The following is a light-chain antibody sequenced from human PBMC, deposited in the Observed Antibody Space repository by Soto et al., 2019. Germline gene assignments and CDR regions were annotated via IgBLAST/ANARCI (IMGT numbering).Light chain of an antibody. CDR3: QQYGSSQWT. CDR2: GAS. Sequence: EIVLTQSPGTLSLSPGERATLSCRASQSVSSSYLAGYQQKPGQAPRLLIYGASSRATGIQDRFSGSGSGTDFTLTISRLEPEDFAVYYCQQYGSSQWTFGQGTKVEIK. CDR1: QSVSSSY. J-gene: IGKJ1*01. V-gene: IGKV3-20*01.